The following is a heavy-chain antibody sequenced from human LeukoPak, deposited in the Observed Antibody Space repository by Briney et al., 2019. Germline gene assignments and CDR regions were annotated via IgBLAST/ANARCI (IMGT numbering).Heavy chain of an antibody. CDR2: ISYDGSNK. Sequence: PGRSLRLSCAASGFTFSSYAMHWVRQAPGKGLEWVAVISYDGSNKYYADSVKGRFTISRDNSKNTLYLQMNSLRAEDTAVYYCARLTVTTYPSNDYWGQGTLVTVSS. V-gene: IGHV3-30-3*01. D-gene: IGHD4-11*01. CDR3: ARLTVTTYPSNDY. CDR1: GFTFSSYA. J-gene: IGHJ4*02.